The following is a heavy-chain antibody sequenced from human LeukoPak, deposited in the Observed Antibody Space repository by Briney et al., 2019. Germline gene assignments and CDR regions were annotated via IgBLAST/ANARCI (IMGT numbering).Heavy chain of an antibody. CDR3: ARGSCTGAFCYLSERHWFDP. J-gene: IGHJ5*02. Sequence: GGSLRLSCAASGFMFSGYSMNWVRQAPGKGLEWVSYIRSSGTTIFYADSVKGRFTISRDNAKTSLYLQMNSLRAEDTAIYYCARGSCTGAFCYLSERHWFDPWGQGTLVTVSS. CDR2: IRSSGTTI. CDR1: GFMFSGYS. D-gene: IGHD2-8*02. V-gene: IGHV3-48*04.